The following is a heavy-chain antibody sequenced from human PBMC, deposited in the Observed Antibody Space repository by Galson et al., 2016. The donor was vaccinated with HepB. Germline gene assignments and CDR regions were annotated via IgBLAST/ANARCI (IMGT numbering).Heavy chain of an antibody. J-gene: IGHJ6*02. V-gene: IGHV1-69*13. CDR2: IIPVFGPP. CDR1: GGTVSTYA. D-gene: IGHD2-21*01. CDR3: MLGSCSPRCYSHSPYYYYYGMDV. Sequence: SVKVSCKASGGTVSTYAISWARQAPGQGLEWMGGIIPVFGPPNYARKFEGRVTITADESTSTVYMELNSLRSKDTAVYYCMLGSCSPRCYSHSPYYYYYGMDVWGQGTTVTVSS.